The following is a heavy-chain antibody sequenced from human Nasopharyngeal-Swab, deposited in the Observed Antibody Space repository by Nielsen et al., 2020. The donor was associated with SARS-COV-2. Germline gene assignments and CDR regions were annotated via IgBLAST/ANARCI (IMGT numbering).Heavy chain of an antibody. CDR2: INPNSGGT. V-gene: IGHV1-2*06. Sequence: ASVKVSCKASGYTFTSYYMHWVRQAPGQGLEWMGRINPNSGGTNHAQKFQGRVTMTRDTSISTAYMELSRLRSDDTAVYYCAREDSSSWYSLLNWFDPWGQGTLVTVSS. D-gene: IGHD6-13*01. J-gene: IGHJ5*02. CDR1: GYTFTSYY. CDR3: AREDSSSWYSLLNWFDP.